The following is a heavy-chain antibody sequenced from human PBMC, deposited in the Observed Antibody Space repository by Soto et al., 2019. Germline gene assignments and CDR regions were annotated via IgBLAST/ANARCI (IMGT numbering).Heavy chain of an antibody. Sequence: ASVKVSCKASGYTFTSYGISWVRQAPGQGLEWMGWISAYNGNTNYAQKLQGRVTMTTDTSTSTAYMELSSLRSEDTAVYYCGRDTAMDTYYYYGMDVWGQGTTVTVSS. V-gene: IGHV1-18*04. CDR3: GRDTAMDTYYYYGMDV. J-gene: IGHJ6*02. D-gene: IGHD5-18*01. CDR2: ISAYNGNT. CDR1: GYTFTSYG.